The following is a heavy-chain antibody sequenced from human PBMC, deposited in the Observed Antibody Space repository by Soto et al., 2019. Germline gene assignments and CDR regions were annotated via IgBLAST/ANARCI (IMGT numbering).Heavy chain of an antibody. CDR2: VSGSGDTS. J-gene: IGHJ6*02. V-gene: IGHV3-23*01. Sequence: GGYLRRSSAASGFSFSTYAMTLVRPAPGKGLEWVSVVSGSGDTSYYAESVKDRFTISRDNSKNTLYLEMNSLRGDDTAVYYCAKVYGSGSRPYYYGMDVWGQGNTVTFSS. CDR1: GFSFSTYA. CDR3: AKVYGSGSRPYYYGMDV. D-gene: IGHD2-15*01.